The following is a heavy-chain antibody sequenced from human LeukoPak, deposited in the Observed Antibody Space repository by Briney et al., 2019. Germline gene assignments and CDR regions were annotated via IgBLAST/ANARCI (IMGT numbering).Heavy chain of an antibody. D-gene: IGHD3-22*01. CDR1: GFTFSNYG. J-gene: IGHJ4*02. Sequence: GGSLRLSCAASGFTFSNYGMHWVRQAPGKGLEWVAVIWYDGNYKCYADSVQGRFTISRDNSKNTLYLQMNSLRAEDTAVYYCAREYYYDSSGSYSYYFDYWGQGTLVTVSS. V-gene: IGHV3-33*01. CDR3: AREYYYDSSGSYSYYFDY. CDR2: IWYDGNYK.